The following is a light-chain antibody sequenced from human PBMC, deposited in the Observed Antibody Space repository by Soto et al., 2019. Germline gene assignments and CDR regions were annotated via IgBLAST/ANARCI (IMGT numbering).Light chain of an antibody. CDR3: QQSYSTPIT. Sequence: IQLTQSPSSLSASVGDRVTITCRASQSIRSYLNWYQQKPGKAPKXLIYAASSLQSGVPSMFSGSGSGTDFTLTISSLQPEDFATYYCQQSYSTPITFGQGTKVDIK. V-gene: IGKV1-39*01. J-gene: IGKJ1*01. CDR2: AAS. CDR1: QSIRSY.